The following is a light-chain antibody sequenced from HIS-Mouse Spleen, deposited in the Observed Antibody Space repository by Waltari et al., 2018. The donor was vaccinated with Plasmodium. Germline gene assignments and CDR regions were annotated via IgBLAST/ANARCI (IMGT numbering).Light chain of an antibody. Sequence: AIQMTQSPSSLSESVGARVTITCRASQGIRNDLACDQQKPGKAPKLLIYAASSLQSGVPSRFSGSGSGTDFTLTISSLQPEDFATYYCLQDYNYPRTFGQGTKVEIK. CDR2: AAS. CDR1: QGIRND. V-gene: IGKV1-6*01. CDR3: LQDYNYPRT. J-gene: IGKJ1*01.